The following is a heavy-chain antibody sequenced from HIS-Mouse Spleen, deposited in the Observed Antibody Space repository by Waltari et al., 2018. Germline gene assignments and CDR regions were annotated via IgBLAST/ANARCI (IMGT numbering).Heavy chain of an antibody. Sequence: QLQLQESGPGLVKPSETLSLTCTVFGGSISSRRYYWGWIRQPPGKGLEWIGSIYYSGSTYYNPSLKSRVTISVDTSKNQFSLKLSSVTAADTAVYYCAREIPYSSSWYDWYFDLWGRGTLVTVSS. CDR3: AREIPYSSSWYDWYFDL. D-gene: IGHD6-13*01. J-gene: IGHJ2*01. CDR1: GGSISSRRYY. CDR2: IYYSGST. V-gene: IGHV4-39*07.